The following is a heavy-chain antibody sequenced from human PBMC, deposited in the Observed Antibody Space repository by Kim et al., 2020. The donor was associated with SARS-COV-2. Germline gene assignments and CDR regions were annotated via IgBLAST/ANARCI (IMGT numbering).Heavy chain of an antibody. V-gene: IGHV1-2*02. CDR3: ARGLGRIRPYSSSSGHDV. D-gene: IGHD6-6*01. CDR2: IDPNRGGT. J-gene: IGHJ6*02. CDR1: GYSFTGYY. Sequence: ASVKVSCKASGYSFTGYYIHWVRQAPGQGLEWMGWIDPNRGGTIYGPNFQGRVTMTRDTSITTAYMDLSGLRSDDTAVYYCARGLGRIRPYSSSSGHDVWGQGTTVTASS.